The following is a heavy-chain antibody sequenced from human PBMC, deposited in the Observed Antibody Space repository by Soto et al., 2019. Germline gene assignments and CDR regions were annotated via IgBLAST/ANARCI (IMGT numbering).Heavy chain of an antibody. Sequence: SETLSLTCTVSGGSISSYYWSWIRQPPGKGLEWIGYIYNSGSTNYNPSLQSRVTISVDTSKNQFSLKLSSVTAADTAVYYCARRAPVGANTGDLYYYYGMDVWGQGTTVTVSS. J-gene: IGHJ6*02. V-gene: IGHV4-59*01. CDR1: GGSISSYY. CDR2: IYNSGST. CDR3: ARRAPVGANTGDLYYYYGMDV. D-gene: IGHD1-26*01.